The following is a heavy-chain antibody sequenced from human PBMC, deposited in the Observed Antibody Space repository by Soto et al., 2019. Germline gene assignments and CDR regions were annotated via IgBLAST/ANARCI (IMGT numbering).Heavy chain of an antibody. J-gene: IGHJ4*02. V-gene: IGHV3-7*01. D-gene: IGHD6-19*01. CDR1: GFTFSSYG. Sequence: GSLRLSCAASGFTFSSYGMHWVRQAPGKGLEWVADIKEDGSQKNYVDFVKGRFTISRDNAKNSLSLQMNGLRVEDTAMYYCGRSISGWSRFDFWGQGILVTVSS. CDR2: IKEDGSQK. CDR3: GRSISGWSRFDF.